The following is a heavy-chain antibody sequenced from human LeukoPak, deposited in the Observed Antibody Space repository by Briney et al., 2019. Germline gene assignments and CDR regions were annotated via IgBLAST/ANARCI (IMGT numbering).Heavy chain of an antibody. CDR2: ISGSGGST. J-gene: IGHJ4*02. V-gene: IGHV3-23*01. D-gene: IGHD2-21*01. Sequence: PGGSLRLSCAASGFTFSSYAMSWVRQAPGKGLERVSAISGSGGSTYYADSVKGRFTISRDNSKNTLYLQMNSLRAEDTAVYYCANIGIRWYYFDYWGQGTLVTVSS. CDR3: ANIGIRWYYFDY. CDR1: GFTFSSYA.